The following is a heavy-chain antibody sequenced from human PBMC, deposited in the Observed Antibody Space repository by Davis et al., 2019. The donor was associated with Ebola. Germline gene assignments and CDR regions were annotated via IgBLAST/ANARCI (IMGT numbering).Heavy chain of an antibody. J-gene: IGHJ4*02. D-gene: IGHD2-15*01. Sequence: ASVKVSCKASGYTFTGYYMHWVRQAPGQGLEWMGWINPNSGGTNYAQKFQGWVTMTRDTSISTAYMELRSLRSDDTAVYYCARVVDTWRVVDDYWGQGTLVTVSS. CDR3: ARVVDTWRVVDDY. V-gene: IGHV1-2*04. CDR1: GYTFTGYY. CDR2: INPNSGGT.